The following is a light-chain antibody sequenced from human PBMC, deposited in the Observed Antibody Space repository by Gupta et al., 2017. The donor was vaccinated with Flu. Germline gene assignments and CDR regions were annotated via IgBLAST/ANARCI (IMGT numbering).Light chain of an antibody. CDR1: SNDVGGSNR. J-gene: IGLJ1*01. CDR3: SSHAGRVTWV. CDR2: DVT. Sequence: QSAPTQPRSVSGSPGPSVTISCTASSNDVGGSNRVSWYQQRPGKAPKLILYDVTERPSGVPDRFSGSKSGNTASLTISGLQADDEADYYCSSHAGRVTWVFGTGTTVTVL. V-gene: IGLV2-11*01.